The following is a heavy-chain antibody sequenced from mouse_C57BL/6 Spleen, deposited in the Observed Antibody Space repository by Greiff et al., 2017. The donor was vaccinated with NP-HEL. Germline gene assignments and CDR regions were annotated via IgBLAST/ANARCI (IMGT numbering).Heavy chain of an antibody. CDR1: GYTFTDYY. Sequence: EVQLQQSGPELVKPGASVKISCTASGYTFTDYYMNWVKQSYGKSLEWIGDINPNNGGTSYNPKFKGKATLTVDKSSSTAYMELRSLTSEDSAVYYWARTTVVGEAWFAYWGQGTLVTVSA. CDR2: INPNNGGT. CDR3: ARTTVVGEAWFAY. V-gene: IGHV1-26*01. J-gene: IGHJ3*01. D-gene: IGHD1-1*01.